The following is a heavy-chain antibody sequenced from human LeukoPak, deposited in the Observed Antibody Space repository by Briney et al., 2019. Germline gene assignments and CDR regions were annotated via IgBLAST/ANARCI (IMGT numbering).Heavy chain of an antibody. V-gene: IGHV3-23*01. Sequence: GGSLRLSCAASGFTFSSYAMSWVRQAPGKGLEWVSAISGSGGSTYYADSVKGRFTISRDDSKNTLYLQMNSLRAEDTAVYYCAKFNSQLVHGDAFDIWGQGTMVTVSS. CDR1: GFTFSSYA. D-gene: IGHD6-13*01. CDR3: AKFNSQLVHGDAFDI. J-gene: IGHJ3*02. CDR2: ISGSGGST.